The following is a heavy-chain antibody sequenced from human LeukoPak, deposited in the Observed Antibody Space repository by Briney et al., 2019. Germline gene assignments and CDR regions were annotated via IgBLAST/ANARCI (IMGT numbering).Heavy chain of an antibody. D-gene: IGHD1-26*01. CDR2: IDNRGST. Sequence: SETLSLTCTVSGVSIGRYCWGWIRQPPGKGLEWIGYIDNRGSTNYNPSLKSRVTISVDTSKNQFSLKLNSVPAADTAVYYCARGGSYTPYWGQGTLVTVSS. CDR1: GVSIGRYC. V-gene: IGHV4-59*08. J-gene: IGHJ4*02. CDR3: ARGGSYTPY.